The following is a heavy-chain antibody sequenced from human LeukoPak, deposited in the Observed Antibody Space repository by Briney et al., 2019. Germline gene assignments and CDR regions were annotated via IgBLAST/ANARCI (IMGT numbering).Heavy chain of an antibody. V-gene: IGHV3-7*01. CDR1: GFTFSSYW. CDR3: AREVMVRGVITQYFDY. Sequence: GGSLRLSCAASGFTFSSYWMSWVRQAPGKGLEWVANIKQDGSEKYYVDSVKGRFTISRDNAKNSLYLQMNSLRAEDTAVYYCAREVMVRGVITQYFDYWGQGTLVTVSS. CDR2: IKQDGSEK. D-gene: IGHD3-10*01. J-gene: IGHJ4*02.